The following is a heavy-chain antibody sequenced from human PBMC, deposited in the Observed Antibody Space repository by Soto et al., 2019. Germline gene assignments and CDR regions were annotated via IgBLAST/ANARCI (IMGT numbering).Heavy chain of an antibody. CDR3: ARINYYDSSGSMDV. CDR2: IYSGGST. Sequence: GGSLRLSCAASGFTVSSNYMSWVRQAPGKGLEWVSVIYSGGSTYYADSVKGRFTISRDNSKNTLYLQMNSLRAEDTAVYYCARINYYDSSGSMDVWGKGTTVTVSS. D-gene: IGHD3-22*01. CDR1: GFTVSSNY. V-gene: IGHV3-53*01. J-gene: IGHJ6*04.